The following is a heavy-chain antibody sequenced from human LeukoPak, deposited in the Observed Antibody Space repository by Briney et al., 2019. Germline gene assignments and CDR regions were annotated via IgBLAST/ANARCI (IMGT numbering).Heavy chain of an antibody. CDR1: GGSFSGYY. CDR2: INHSGST. D-gene: IGHD3-22*01. J-gene: IGHJ6*03. Sequence: RSSETLSLTCAVYGGSFSGYYWSWIRQPPGKGLEWIREINHSGSTNYNPSFKSRVTLSVDTSKNQFSLKLSSVTAADTAVYYCARATDYDSSGYYVPLEFRYYYYYMYVWGKGTTVTVSS. CDR3: ARATDYDSSGYYVPLEFRYYYYYMYV. V-gene: IGHV4-34*01.